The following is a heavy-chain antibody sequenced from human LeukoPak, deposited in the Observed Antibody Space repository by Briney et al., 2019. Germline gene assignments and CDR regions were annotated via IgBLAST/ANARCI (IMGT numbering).Heavy chain of an antibody. Sequence: GGSLRLSCAGSGFTFSDYAINWVRQAPGKGLEWVSYISSTSNTIFYADSVKGRFTISRDNAKNSLYLQMSSLRDEDTSVYYCVRYSSISDDYWGQGTLVTVSS. CDR2: ISSTSNTI. J-gene: IGHJ4*02. D-gene: IGHD6-6*01. CDR1: GFTFSDYA. V-gene: IGHV3-48*02. CDR3: VRYSSISDDY.